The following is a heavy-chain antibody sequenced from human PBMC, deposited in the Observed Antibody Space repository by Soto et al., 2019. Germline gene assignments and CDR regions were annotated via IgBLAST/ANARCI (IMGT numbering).Heavy chain of an antibody. J-gene: IGHJ4*02. CDR1: GYTFTSYY. D-gene: IGHD2-8*01. Sequence: QVQLVQSGAEVKKPGASVKISCKASGYTFTSYYMHWVRQAPGQGLEWMGIINPSGGSTNYAQKLQGRVAMTRDTSTSTVYMELNSLRSEDPAVYYCARPPYPGCINAVCYPLAYWGQGTLVTVSS. CDR2: INPSGGST. V-gene: IGHV1-46*01. CDR3: ARPPYPGCINAVCYPLAY.